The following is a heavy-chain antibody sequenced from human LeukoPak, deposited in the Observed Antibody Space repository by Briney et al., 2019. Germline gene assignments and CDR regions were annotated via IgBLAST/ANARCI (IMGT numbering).Heavy chain of an antibody. CDR1: GFTFSSYW. CDR2: ICSSSTYI. D-gene: IGHD3-9*01. CDR3: ARGGRSTYFDWSPDY. Sequence: GGSLRLSCAASGFTFSSYWMHWVRQAPGKGLEWVSSICSSSTYIYYADSVKGRFTISRDNARNSLYLQVNSLRADDTAVYYCARGGRSTYFDWSPDYWGQGTLVTVSS. J-gene: IGHJ4*02. V-gene: IGHV3-21*01.